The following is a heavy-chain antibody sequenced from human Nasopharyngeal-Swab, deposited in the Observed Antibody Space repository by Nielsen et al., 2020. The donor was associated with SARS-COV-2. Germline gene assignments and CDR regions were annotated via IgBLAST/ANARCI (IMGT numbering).Heavy chain of an antibody. Sequence: PGKGLVWVGRIRGDGSDPTYADSVKGRFTISKDNAKNTMYLQMNSLRADDTAMYFCGSMRSGVIGTVGADWGQGTLVTVSS. D-gene: IGHD2/OR15-2a*01. CDR2: IRGDGSDP. CDR3: GSMRSGVIGTVGAD. V-gene: IGHV3-74*01. J-gene: IGHJ4*02.